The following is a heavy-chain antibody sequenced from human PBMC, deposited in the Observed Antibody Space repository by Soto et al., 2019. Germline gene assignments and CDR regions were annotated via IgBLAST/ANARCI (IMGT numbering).Heavy chain of an antibody. Sequence: GGSLRLSCAASGFTFSNYSMNWVRQAPGKGLEWVSSISDTSSYIYYTDSVKGRFTISRDNSKNSLYLQKNSLRAEDTAVYYCAGEIVGATAFDYWGQGTLVTVSS. J-gene: IGHJ4*02. D-gene: IGHD1-26*01. CDR3: AGEIVGATAFDY. CDR1: GFTFSNYS. CDR2: ISDTSSYI. V-gene: IGHV3-21*01.